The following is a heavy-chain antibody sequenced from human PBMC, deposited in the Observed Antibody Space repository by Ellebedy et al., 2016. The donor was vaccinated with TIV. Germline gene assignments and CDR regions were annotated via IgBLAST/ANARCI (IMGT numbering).Heavy chain of an antibody. J-gene: IGHJ5*02. CDR3: ARDLAGCGGDCYSS. Sequence: ASVKVSCKASGYTFTSYDINWVRQATGQGLEWMGWMNPNSGNTGYAQKFQGRVTMTRNTSISTAYMELSSLRSEDTAVYYCARDLAGCGGDCYSSWGQGTLVTVSS. CDR1: GYTFTSYD. D-gene: IGHD2-21*02. CDR2: MNPNSGNT. V-gene: IGHV1-8*01.